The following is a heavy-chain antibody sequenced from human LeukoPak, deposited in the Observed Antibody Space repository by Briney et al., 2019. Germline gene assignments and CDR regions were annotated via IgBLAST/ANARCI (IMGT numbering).Heavy chain of an antibody. J-gene: IGHJ6*03. CDR2: IKGKQDGGKT. CDR3: TTVNGYCSSTSCYLTYYYYYYMDV. V-gene: IGHV3-15*01. CDR1: GSTSSNAG. Sequence: GGSFHPSCEASGSTSSNAGRSGVRQAQGKGGGGVGRIKGKQDGGKTDSAAPVKGRFTISRDAKNTLYLQMNSLKTEDTAVYYCTTVNGYCSSTSCYLTYYYYYYMDVWGKGTTVTVSS. D-gene: IGHD2-2*03.